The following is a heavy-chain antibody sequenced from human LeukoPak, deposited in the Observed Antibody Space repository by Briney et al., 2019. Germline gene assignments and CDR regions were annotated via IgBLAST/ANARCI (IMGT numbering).Heavy chain of an antibody. CDR1: GYTFSDYN. J-gene: IGHJ4*02. D-gene: IGHD2-15*01. CDR2: INPSGGST. Sequence: ASVKVSCKASGYTFSDYNIHWVRQAPGQGLEWMGIINPSGGSTSYAQKFQGRVTMTRDTSSSTVYMELSSLRSEDMAVYYCARDYLKVVVAGTAPSAGHMDYWGQGTLVTVSS. V-gene: IGHV1-46*01. CDR3: ARDYLKVVVAGTAPSAGHMDY.